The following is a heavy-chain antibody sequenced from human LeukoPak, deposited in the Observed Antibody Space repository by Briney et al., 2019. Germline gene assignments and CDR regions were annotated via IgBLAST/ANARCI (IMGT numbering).Heavy chain of an antibody. CDR1: GFTFSSYW. CDR3: AREESTVTDGFDI. V-gene: IGHV3-74*01. J-gene: IGHJ3*02. D-gene: IGHD4-17*01. Sequence: GGSLRLSCAASGFTFSSYWMHWVRQAPGKGLGWVSRINSDGSSTSYADSVKGRFTSSRDNAKDTLYLQMNSLRAEDTAVYYCAREESTVTDGFDIWGQGTMVTVSS. CDR2: INSDGSST.